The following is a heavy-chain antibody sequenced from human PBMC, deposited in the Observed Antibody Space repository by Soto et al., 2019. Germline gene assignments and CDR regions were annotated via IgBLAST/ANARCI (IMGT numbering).Heavy chain of an antibody. CDR3: ARALPKCSGGSCSQSWFDP. Sequence: SETLSLTCTVSGGSITGSPYHWGWIRQPPGEGLEWIGSIYYSGSTDYNSSLKSRVTISVDTSKNQFSLKLTSVTAADTAVYYCARALPKCSGGSCSQSWFDPWCQGTLVTSPQ. CDR2: IYYSGST. CDR1: GGSITGSPYH. D-gene: IGHD2-15*01. V-gene: IGHV4-39*07. J-gene: IGHJ5*02.